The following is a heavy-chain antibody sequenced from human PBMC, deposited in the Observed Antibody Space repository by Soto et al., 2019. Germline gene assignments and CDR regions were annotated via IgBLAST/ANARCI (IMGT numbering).Heavy chain of an antibody. CDR3: ARGRKYYDFWSGYSHPRYYFNY. D-gene: IGHD3-3*01. Sequence: SETLSLTCAVYGGSFSGYYWSWIRQPPGKGLEWIGEINHSGSTNYNPSLKSRVTISVDTSQSQFSLKLSSVTAADTAVYYCARGRKYYDFWSGYSHPRYYFNYWGQGTMVTVSS. CDR2: INHSGST. CDR1: GGSFSGYY. J-gene: IGHJ4*02. V-gene: IGHV4-34*01.